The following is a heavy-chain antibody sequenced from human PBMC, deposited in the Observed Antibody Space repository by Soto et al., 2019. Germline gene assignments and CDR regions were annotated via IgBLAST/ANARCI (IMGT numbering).Heavy chain of an antibody. Sequence: EVQLVESGGGLVQPGRSLRLSCAASGFTFDDYAMPWVRQAPGKGLEWVSGISWNSGSIGYADSVKGRFTISRDNAKNTLDVQMNSLRVEDTTLYYCANDMAVAGTEDFYHGMDLWGQGTTVTVS. CDR2: ISWNSGSI. CDR3: ANDMAVAGTEDFYHGMDL. D-gene: IGHD6-19*01. J-gene: IGHJ6*02. CDR1: GFTFDDYA. V-gene: IGHV3-9*01.